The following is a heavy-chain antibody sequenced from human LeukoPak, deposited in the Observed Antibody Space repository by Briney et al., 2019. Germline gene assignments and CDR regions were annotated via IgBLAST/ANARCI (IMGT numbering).Heavy chain of an antibody. CDR3: ARARGVIPVAFDI. CDR2: IYYSGST. V-gene: IGHV4-59*01. J-gene: IGHJ3*02. CDR1: GGSFSGYH. Sequence: SETLSLTCAVYGGSFSGYHWSWIRQPPGKGLEWIGYIYYSGSTNYNPSLKSRVTISVDTSKNQFSLKLSSVTAADTAVYYCARARGVIPVAFDIWGQGTMVTVSS. D-gene: IGHD3-10*01.